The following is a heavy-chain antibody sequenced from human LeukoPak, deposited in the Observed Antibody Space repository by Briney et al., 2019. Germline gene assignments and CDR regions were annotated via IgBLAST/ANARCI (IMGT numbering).Heavy chain of an antibody. D-gene: IGHD3-22*01. CDR3: AKEGSSGYYNWYFYF. V-gene: IGHV3-23*01. Sequence: GGSLRLSCAASGFTFSSYAMSWVRQAPGKGLEWVSAISGSGHNTYYADSVKGRFTISRDHSQNTLSLQMNSLRPEDTAVYYCAKEGSSGYYNWYFYFWGRGTLVTVSS. CDR2: ISGSGHNT. CDR1: GFTFSSYA. J-gene: IGHJ2*01.